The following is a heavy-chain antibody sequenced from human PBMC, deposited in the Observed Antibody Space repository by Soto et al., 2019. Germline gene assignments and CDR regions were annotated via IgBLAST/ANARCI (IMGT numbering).Heavy chain of an antibody. Sequence: ASVKVSCKASGYSFTSHGISWVRQAPGQGLEWMGWNNPYNGNTNYAQKFQGRVTMTTDTSTSTAYMELTSLRSDDTAVYYCARYPPRGSDPDAFDMWGQGTMVTVSS. D-gene: IGHD1-26*01. J-gene: IGHJ3*02. V-gene: IGHV1-18*01. CDR2: NNPYNGNT. CDR1: GYSFTSHG. CDR3: ARYPPRGSDPDAFDM.